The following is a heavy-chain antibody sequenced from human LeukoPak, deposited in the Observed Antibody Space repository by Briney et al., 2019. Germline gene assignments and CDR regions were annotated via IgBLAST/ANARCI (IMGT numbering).Heavy chain of an antibody. CDR3: AHEFPCGGDCYGYFYYYGMDV. CDR2: IIPIFGIA. D-gene: IGHD2-21*02. J-gene: IGHJ6*02. V-gene: IGHV1-69*04. CDR1: GGTFGSYA. Sequence: GASVKVSCKASGGTFGSYAISWVRQAPGQGLEWMGRIIPIFGIANYAQKFQGRVTITADKSTSTAYMELSSLRSEDTAVYYCAHEFPCGGDCYGYFYYYGMDVWGQGTTVTVSS.